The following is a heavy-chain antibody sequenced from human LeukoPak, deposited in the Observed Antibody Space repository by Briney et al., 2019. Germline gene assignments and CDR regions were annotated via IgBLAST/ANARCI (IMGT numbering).Heavy chain of an antibody. CDR2: ISASGGTT. CDR3: ATLYGDYNWYFDL. CDR1: QLTFNRYV. D-gene: IGHD4-17*01. J-gene: IGHJ2*01. V-gene: IGHV3-23*01. Sequence: GGSLRLSCTSSQLTFNRYVMAWVRQAPGKGLEWVSTISASGGTTYYADSVQGRFTISRDNSKNTLYLQMNSLRAEDTAVYYCATLYGDYNWYFDLWGRGTLVTVSS.